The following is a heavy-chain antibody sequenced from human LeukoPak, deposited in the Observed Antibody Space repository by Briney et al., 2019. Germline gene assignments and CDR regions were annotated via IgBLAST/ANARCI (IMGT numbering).Heavy chain of an antibody. J-gene: IGHJ3*02. CDR1: GYTFIAYY. CDR2: INPNSGGT. CDR3: ARLARDIVARGAFDI. D-gene: IGHD5-12*01. V-gene: IGHV1-2*02. Sequence: GASVKVSCKASGYTFIAYYMHWVRQAPGQGLEWMGWINPNSGGTNYAQKFQGRVTMTRDTSISTAYMELSRLRSDDTAVYYCARLARDIVARGAFDIWGQGTMVTVSS.